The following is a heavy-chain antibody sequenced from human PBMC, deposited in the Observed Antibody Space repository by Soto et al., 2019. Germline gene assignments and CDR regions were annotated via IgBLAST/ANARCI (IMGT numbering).Heavy chain of an antibody. CDR3: AKDPSSGFAMENYFDY. CDR2: ISGSSTST. V-gene: IGHV3-23*01. J-gene: IGHJ4*02. D-gene: IGHD3-10*01. CDR1: GFTFSSYA. Sequence: EVQLSGSGGGLVQPGGSLRLSCAASGFTFSSYAMRWVRQAPGKGLEWVSAISGSSTSTYYADPVKGRFTISRDNAKNALYLQMNRLRAEDTAVYYCAKDPSSGFAMENYFDYWGQGTLVTVSS.